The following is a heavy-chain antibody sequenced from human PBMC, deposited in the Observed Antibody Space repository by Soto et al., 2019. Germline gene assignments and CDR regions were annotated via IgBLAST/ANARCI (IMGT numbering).Heavy chain of an antibody. CDR2: LKPSGCST. J-gene: IGHJ3*02. D-gene: IGHD5-18*01. CDR1: GYTFTSYY. CDR3: ARVAGGSSYGPSAFGI. V-gene: IGHV1-46*04. Sequence: ASVKVSCKASGYTFTSYYRHWVRQAPGQGIAWTGILKPSGCSTSYAQKLQGRVIMSRDTSTRTCYMELSSVRFEDTSVDYSARVAGGSSYGPSAFGIWHQRTRGT.